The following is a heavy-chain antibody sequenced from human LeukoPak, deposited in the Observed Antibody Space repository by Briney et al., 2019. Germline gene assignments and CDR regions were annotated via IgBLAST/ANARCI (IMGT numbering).Heavy chain of an antibody. V-gene: IGHV4-59*08. J-gene: IGHJ4*02. CDR2: IYYTGSV. Sequence: SETLSLTCTVSGGSMCTYYWSWIRQPPGKGLEWIGYIYYTGSVHYNPSLKSRVTISLDTPKNQFSLRLTSVTAANTAIYFCAGGMGATTVDYWGQGVLVTVSS. CDR3: AGGMGATTVDY. CDR1: GGSMCTYY. D-gene: IGHD1-26*01.